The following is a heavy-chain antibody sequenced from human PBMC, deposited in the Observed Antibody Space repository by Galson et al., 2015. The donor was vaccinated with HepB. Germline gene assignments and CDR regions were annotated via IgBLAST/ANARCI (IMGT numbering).Heavy chain of an antibody. D-gene: IGHD2/OR15-2a*01. J-gene: IGHJ4*02. V-gene: IGHV3-23*01. CDR3: AKDDPLLSFYAY. CDR2: VNGNGIFT. Sequence: SLRLSCAASGFTFNSSGMSWVRQAPGKGLEWVATVNGNGIFTYHADSVKGRFTVSQDISKNTVYLQMNSLRGEDTALYYCAKDDPLLSFYAYGGQGALVTVSS. CDR1: GFTFNSSG.